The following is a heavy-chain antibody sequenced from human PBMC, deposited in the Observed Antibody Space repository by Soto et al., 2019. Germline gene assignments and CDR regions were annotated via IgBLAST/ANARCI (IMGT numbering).Heavy chain of an antibody. D-gene: IGHD3-10*01. Sequence: GGSLRLSCAASAISFNTYGVTWVRQAPGKGLEWVSGISGSGDTTYNADSVKGRFTLSRDNSKSTLFLQMNNLRVDDTAVYYCARDLSYGGLDYWGQGVLVTVSS. V-gene: IGHV3-23*01. CDR3: ARDLSYGGLDY. CDR2: ISGSGDTT. J-gene: IGHJ4*02. CDR1: AISFNTYG.